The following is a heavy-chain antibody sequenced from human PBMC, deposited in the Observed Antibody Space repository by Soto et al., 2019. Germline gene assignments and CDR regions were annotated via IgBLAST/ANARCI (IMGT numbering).Heavy chain of an antibody. D-gene: IGHD5-18*01. V-gene: IGHV3-30-3*01. Sequence: GGSLRLSCAASGFTFSSYAMHWVRQAPGKGLEWVAVISYDGSNKYYADSVKGRFTISRDNSKNTLYLQMNSLRAEDTAVYYCARAGDTAMANNWFDPWGQGTLVTVSS. CDR2: ISYDGSNK. CDR1: GFTFSSYA. J-gene: IGHJ5*02. CDR3: ARAGDTAMANNWFDP.